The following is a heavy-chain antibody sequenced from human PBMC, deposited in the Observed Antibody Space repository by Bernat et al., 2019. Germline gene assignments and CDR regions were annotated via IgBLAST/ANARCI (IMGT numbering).Heavy chain of an antibody. CDR3: ARDKRGTESTYGSKFDY. D-gene: IGHD4/OR15-4a*01. V-gene: IGHV3-7*03. J-gene: IGHJ4*02. Sequence: EVQLVESGGGLVQPGGSLRLSCAASGFTFSSYWMSWVRRAPGKGLEWVANIKHDGGEKYYVDSVKGRFTISRDNAKNSLYLQMDSLRAEDTAVYYCARDKRGTESTYGSKFDYWGQGTLVTVSS. CDR1: GFTFSSYW. CDR2: IKHDGGEK.